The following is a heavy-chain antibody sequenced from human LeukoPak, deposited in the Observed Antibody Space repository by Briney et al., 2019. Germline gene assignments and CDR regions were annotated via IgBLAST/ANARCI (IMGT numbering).Heavy chain of an antibody. J-gene: IGHJ4*02. V-gene: IGHV3-53*01. CDR3: AKKSYDFWSGLDY. CDR1: GFTDSSNY. CDR2: IYSGGST. D-gene: IGHD3-3*01. Sequence: GGSLRLSCAASGFTDSSNYMRWVRQARGRGLEGVSVIYSGGSTYYADSVQGRFTISRDNSKNPLYLQMNSLRAEDTAVYYCAKKSYDFWSGLDYWGQGTLVTVSS.